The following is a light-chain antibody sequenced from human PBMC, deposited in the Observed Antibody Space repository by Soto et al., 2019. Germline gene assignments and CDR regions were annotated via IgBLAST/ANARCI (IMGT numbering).Light chain of an antibody. CDR2: AAS. V-gene: IGKV1-9*01. J-gene: IGKJ4*01. CDR3: QQVNSYPLT. Sequence: DIKLTQSPSFLSASVGDRVTITCRASQDIRTYLAWYQQKPGKDPNLLMYAASTLQSGVPSRFSGCGSGTEFTLTISSLQPEDFATYFCQQVNSYPLTFGGGTKVDIK. CDR1: QDIRTY.